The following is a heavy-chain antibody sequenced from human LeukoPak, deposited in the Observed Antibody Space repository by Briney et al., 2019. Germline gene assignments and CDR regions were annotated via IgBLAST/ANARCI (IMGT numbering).Heavy chain of an antibody. CDR3: AKGRDAPYYFDY. J-gene: IGHJ4*02. V-gene: IGHV3-30*18. Sequence: GRSLRLSCAASGFTFSSYGMHWVRQAPGKGLEWVAVISYDGSNKYYADSVKGRFTISRDNSKNTLYLQMNSLRAEHTAVYFCAKGRDAPYYFDYWGQGTLVTVSS. D-gene: IGHD5-24*01. CDR2: ISYDGSNK. CDR1: GFTFSSYG.